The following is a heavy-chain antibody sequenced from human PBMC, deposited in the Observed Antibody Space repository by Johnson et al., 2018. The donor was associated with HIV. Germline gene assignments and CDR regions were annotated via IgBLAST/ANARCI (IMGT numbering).Heavy chain of an antibody. CDR1: GFTFSSYG. CDR3: ARGIAARWRALDAFDI. Sequence: LVESGGGVVQPGRSLRLSCAASGFTFSSYGMHWVRQAPGKGLEWVAVISYDGSNKYYADSVKGRFTISRDNSKNTLYLQMNSLRAEDTAVYYCARGIAARWRALDAFDIWGQGTMVTVSS. CDR2: ISYDGSNK. D-gene: IGHD6-6*01. V-gene: IGHV3-30*03. J-gene: IGHJ3*02.